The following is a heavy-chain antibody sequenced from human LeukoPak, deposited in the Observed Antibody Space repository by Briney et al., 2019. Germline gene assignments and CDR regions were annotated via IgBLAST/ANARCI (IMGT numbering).Heavy chain of an antibody. J-gene: IGHJ4*02. CDR3: ARDPTRYGSGSYYPYYFDY. CDR2: INPNSGGT. V-gene: IGHV1-2*02. Sequence: ASVKVSCKASEYTFTSYYMHWVRQAPGQGLAWVGWINPNSGGTSYAQKFQGRVTMTRDTSISTAYMELSRLRSDDTAVYYCARDPTRYGSGSYYPYYFDYWGQGTLVTVSS. D-gene: IGHD3-10*01. CDR1: EYTFTSYY.